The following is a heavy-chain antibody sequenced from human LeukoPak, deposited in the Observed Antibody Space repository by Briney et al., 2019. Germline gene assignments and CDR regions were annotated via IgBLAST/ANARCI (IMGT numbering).Heavy chain of an antibody. CDR3: AKGSGGNGYDFASFDY. V-gene: IGHV3-23*01. D-gene: IGHD5-12*01. CDR2: TSGSGGRT. J-gene: IGHJ4*02. Sequence: GGSLRLSCAASGFTFSSYAMSWVRQAPGKGLEWVSATSGSGGRTYYADSVRGRFTISRDNSKSALYLQMNSLRAEDTAVYYCAKGSGGNGYDFASFDYWGQGTLVTVSS. CDR1: GFTFSSYA.